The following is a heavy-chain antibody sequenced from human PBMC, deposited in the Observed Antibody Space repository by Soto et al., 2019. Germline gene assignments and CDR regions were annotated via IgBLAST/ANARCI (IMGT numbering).Heavy chain of an antibody. J-gene: IGHJ5*02. Sequence: FSVKVSRKDSGGTFSKNAIIWVRLAPGPALEWMGGISPVFVTSKYAQKFLGRVSITDDKATITAYIDLTNPPSQYTALYHCSSPPGGEYSRLDPWGQGTLVTVSS. CDR3: SSPPGGEYSRLDP. V-gene: IGHV1-69*06. D-gene: IGHD2-8*02. CDR2: ISPVFVTS. CDR1: GGTFSKNA.